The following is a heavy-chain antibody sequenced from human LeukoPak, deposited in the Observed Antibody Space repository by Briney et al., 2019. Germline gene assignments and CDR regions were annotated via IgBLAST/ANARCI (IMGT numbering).Heavy chain of an antibody. CDR3: AREKYSSPSGSAFDI. Sequence: GASVKVSCKASGYTFTSYGISWVRQAPGQGLEWMGWISAYNGNTNYAQKLQGRVTMTTDTSTSTAYMELRSLRSDDTAVYYCAREKYSSPSGSAFDIWGQGTMVTVSS. V-gene: IGHV1-18*01. J-gene: IGHJ3*02. D-gene: IGHD6-6*01. CDR2: ISAYNGNT. CDR1: GYTFTSYG.